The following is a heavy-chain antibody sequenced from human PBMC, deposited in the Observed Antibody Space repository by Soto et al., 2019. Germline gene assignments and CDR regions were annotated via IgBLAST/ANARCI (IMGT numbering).Heavy chain of an antibody. CDR1: GGSISSGDYY. V-gene: IGHV4-30-4*01. D-gene: IGHD3-22*01. CDR3: ARLYDSSNYYGMDV. CDR2: IYYSGST. Sequence: PSETLSLICTVSGGSISSGDYYWSWIRQPPGKGLEWIGYIYYSGSTYYNPSLKSRVTISVDTSKNQFSLKLSSVTAADTAVYYCARLYDSSNYYGMDVWGQGTTVTVSS. J-gene: IGHJ6*02.